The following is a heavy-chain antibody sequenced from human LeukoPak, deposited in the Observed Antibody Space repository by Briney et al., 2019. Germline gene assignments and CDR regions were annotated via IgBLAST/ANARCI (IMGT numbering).Heavy chain of an antibody. V-gene: IGHV4-59*01. J-gene: IGHJ6*03. Sequence: SETLSLTCTVSGGSISSYYWSWIRQPPGKGLEWIGYIYYSGSTNYNPSLESRVTISADMSKNQFSLKVKSVTAADTAVYYCARGGRTQGSLSFYYMDVWGNGATVTVSS. D-gene: IGHD3-10*01. CDR1: GGSISSYY. CDR3: ARGGRTQGSLSFYYMDV. CDR2: IYYSGST.